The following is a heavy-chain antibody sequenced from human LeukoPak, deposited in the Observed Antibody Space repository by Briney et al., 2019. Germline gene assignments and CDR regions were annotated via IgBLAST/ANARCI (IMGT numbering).Heavy chain of an antibody. D-gene: IGHD3-16*02. CDR1: GFTVSSNY. V-gene: IGHV3-53*01. Sequence: GGSLRLSCAASGFTVSSNYMSWVRQAPGKGLEWVSVIYSGGSTYYADSVKGRFTISRGNSKNTLYLQMNGLRAEDTAVYYCARDSFSGYYYYYGMDVWGQGTTVTVSS. CDR2: IYSGGST. J-gene: IGHJ6*02. CDR3: ARDSFSGYYYYYGMDV.